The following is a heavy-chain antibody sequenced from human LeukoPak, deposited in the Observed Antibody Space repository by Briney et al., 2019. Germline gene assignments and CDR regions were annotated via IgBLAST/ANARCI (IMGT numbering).Heavy chain of an antibody. Sequence: SQTLSLTCAVSGGSISSGGYSWSWIRQPPGKGLEWIGYIYHSGSTYYNPSLKSRVTISVDRSKNQFSLKLSSVTAADTAVYYCARFKHDYSNYYYYYGMDVCGQGTTVTVSS. J-gene: IGHJ6*02. CDR2: IYHSGST. CDR3: ARFKHDYSNYYYYYGMDV. D-gene: IGHD4-11*01. V-gene: IGHV4-30-2*01. CDR1: GGSISSGGYS.